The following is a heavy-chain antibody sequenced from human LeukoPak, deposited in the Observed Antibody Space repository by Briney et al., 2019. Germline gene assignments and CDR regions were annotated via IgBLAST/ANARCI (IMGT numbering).Heavy chain of an antibody. V-gene: IGHV3-30*18. CDR1: GFTFSSYG. CDR3: AKDSSSWYFDY. D-gene: IGHD6-13*01. Sequence: GGSLRLSCAASGFTFSSYGMHWVRQAPGKGLEWVAVISYDGSNKYYADSVKGRFTISRDNSKNTLYLQMNSLRAEDTAVYYCAKDSSSWYFDYWGQGTLVTVS. J-gene: IGHJ4*02. CDR2: ISYDGSNK.